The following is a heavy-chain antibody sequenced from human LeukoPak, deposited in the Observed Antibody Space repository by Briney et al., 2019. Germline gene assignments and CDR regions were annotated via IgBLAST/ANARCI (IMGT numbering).Heavy chain of an antibody. CDR3: ARSTYHTYYFDY. V-gene: IGHV4-4*07. D-gene: IGHD1-14*01. Sequence: SETLSLICTVSGGSISIYYWSWLRQPAGKGLEWIGRIYTSGSTNYNPSLKSRVTMSVDTSKNQFSLKLSSVTAADTAVYYCARSTYHTYYFDYWGQGTLVTVSS. CDR1: GGSISIYY. CDR2: IYTSGST. J-gene: IGHJ4*02.